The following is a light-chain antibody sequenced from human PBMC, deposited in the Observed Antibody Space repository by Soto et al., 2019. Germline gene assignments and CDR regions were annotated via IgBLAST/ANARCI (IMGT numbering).Light chain of an antibody. CDR3: CSYAGSYTFDVV. CDR1: SSDVGGYNY. Sequence: QSVLTQPHSVSGSPGQSVTISCTGTSSDVGGYNYVSWYQQHPGKAPKLMIYDVSKRPSGVPDRFSGSKSGNTASLTISGLQAEDEADYYCCSYAGSYTFDVVFGGGTKLTVL. J-gene: IGLJ2*01. V-gene: IGLV2-11*01. CDR2: DVS.